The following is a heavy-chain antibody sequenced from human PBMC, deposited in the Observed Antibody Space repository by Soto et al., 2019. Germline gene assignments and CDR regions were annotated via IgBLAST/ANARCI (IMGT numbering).Heavy chain of an antibody. CDR2: IYKSATT. CDR3: ARGRYCLTGRCFPNWFDS. Sequence: SETLSLTCSVSGDSISNLDYFWAWIRQPPGQALEYIGYIYKSATTYYNPPFESRVAISVDTSKSQFSLNVTSVTAADTAVYFCARGRYCLTGRCFPNWFDSWGQGALVTVSS. J-gene: IGHJ5*01. D-gene: IGHD7-27*01. CDR1: GDSISNLDYF. V-gene: IGHV4-30-4*01.